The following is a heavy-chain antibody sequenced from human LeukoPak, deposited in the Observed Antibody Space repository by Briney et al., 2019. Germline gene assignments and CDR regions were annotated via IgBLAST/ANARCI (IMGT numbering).Heavy chain of an antibody. D-gene: IGHD2-2*03. Sequence: PGGSLRLSCAASGFPFSSYWMHWVRQAPGKGLVWVSRIHSGGSGAIYADSVKGRFTISRDKAKNTLYLQMNSLRAEDAAVYYCARDGSQPDYWGKGTLVSVS. CDR3: ARDGSQPDY. CDR1: GFPFSSYW. CDR2: IHSGGSGA. V-gene: IGHV3-74*01. J-gene: IGHJ4*02.